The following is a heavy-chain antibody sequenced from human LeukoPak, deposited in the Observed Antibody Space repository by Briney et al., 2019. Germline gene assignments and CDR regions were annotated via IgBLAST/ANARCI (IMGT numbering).Heavy chain of an antibody. J-gene: IGHJ6*03. D-gene: IGHD3-10*01. Sequence: PSETLSLTCTVSGGSISSSSYYWGWIRQPPGKGLEWIASMYYSGNTYYNPSLKSRITVSVDTSKNQFSLKLSSVTAGDTGVYYCARYLRKLFGRGGDYYFYMDVWGKGTTVTVSS. CDR2: MYYSGNT. CDR1: GGSISSSSYY. V-gene: IGHV4-39*07. CDR3: ARYLRKLFGRGGDYYFYMDV.